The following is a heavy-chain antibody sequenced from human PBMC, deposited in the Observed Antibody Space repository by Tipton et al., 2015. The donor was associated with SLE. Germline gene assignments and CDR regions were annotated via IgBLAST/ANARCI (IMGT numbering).Heavy chain of an antibody. CDR1: GGSIRSSSYY. CDR2: IYYSGST. J-gene: IGHJ5*02. V-gene: IGHV4-39*07. Sequence: TLSLTCTVSGGSIRSSSYYWGWIRQPPGKGLEWIGSIYYSGSTYYNPSLKSRVTISVDTSKNQFSLKLSSVTAADTAVYYCARGPRIDWFDPWGQGTLVTVSS. D-gene: IGHD1-14*01. CDR3: ARGPRIDWFDP.